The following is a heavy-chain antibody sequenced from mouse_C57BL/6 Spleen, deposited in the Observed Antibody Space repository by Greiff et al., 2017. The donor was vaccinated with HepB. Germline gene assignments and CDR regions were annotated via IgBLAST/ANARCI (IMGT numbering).Heavy chain of an antibody. Sequence: VKLQQPGAELVKPGASVKMSCKASGYTFTSYWITWVKQRPGQGLEWIGDIYPGSGSTNYNEKFKSKATLTVDTSSSTAYMQLSSLTSEDSAVYYCARDGDYDGGDYAMDYWGQGTSVTVSS. CDR2: IYPGSGST. V-gene: IGHV1-55*01. CDR3: ARDGDYDGGDYAMDY. J-gene: IGHJ4*01. CDR1: GYTFTSYW. D-gene: IGHD2-4*01.